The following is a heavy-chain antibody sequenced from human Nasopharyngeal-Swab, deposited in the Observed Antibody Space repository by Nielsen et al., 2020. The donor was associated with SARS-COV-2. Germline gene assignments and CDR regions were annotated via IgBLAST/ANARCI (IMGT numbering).Heavy chain of an antibody. CDR3: ARGADQSDGMDV. Sequence: LSCTVSGGSISSYYWSWIRQPPGKGLEWIGYIYYSGSTNYNPSLKSRVTISVDTSKNQFSLKLSSVTAADTAVYYCARGADQSDGMDVWGQGTTVTVSS. V-gene: IGHV4-59*08. CDR2: IYYSGST. J-gene: IGHJ6*02. CDR1: GGSISSYY. D-gene: IGHD4/OR15-4a*01.